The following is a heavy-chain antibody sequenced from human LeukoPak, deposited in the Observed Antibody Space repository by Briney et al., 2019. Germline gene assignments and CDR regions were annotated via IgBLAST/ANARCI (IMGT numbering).Heavy chain of an antibody. CDR1: GFTFSSSG. V-gene: IGHV3-23*01. CDR3: ARDFLLSRVGIQLWSNPTDAFDI. D-gene: IGHD5-18*01. CDR2: ISASGDNT. Sequence: GGSLRLSCAASGFTFSSSGMSWVRQAPGKGLEWVSTISASGDNTYYADSVKGRFTISRDNSKNTLYLQMNSLRSEDTAVYYCARDFLLSRVGIQLWSNPTDAFDIWGQGTMVTVSS. J-gene: IGHJ3*02.